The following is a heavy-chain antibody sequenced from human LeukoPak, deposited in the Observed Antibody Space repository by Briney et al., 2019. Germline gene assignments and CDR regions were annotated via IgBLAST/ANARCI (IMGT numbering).Heavy chain of an antibody. D-gene: IGHD4-17*01. CDR3: ARGRDYGDYVNYFDY. CDR2: IDAVNGNT. J-gene: IGHJ4*02. CDR1: GYTFTAYG. V-gene: IGHV1-3*01. Sequence: ASVKVSCKASGYTFTAYGLHWVRQAPGQRLEWMGWIDAVNGNTKYSQKFQGRVTITRDTSASTAYMELSSLRSEDTAVYYCARGRDYGDYVNYFDYWGQGTLVTVPS.